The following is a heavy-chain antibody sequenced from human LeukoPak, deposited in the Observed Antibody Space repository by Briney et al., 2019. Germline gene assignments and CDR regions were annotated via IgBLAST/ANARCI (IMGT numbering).Heavy chain of an antibody. Sequence: GGSLRLSCAASGFTVSSNSMSWVRQAPGKGLEWVSSISSSSSYIYYADSVKGRFTISRDNAKNTLYLQMNSLRADDTAVYYCARVQGHPPNGLDIWGQGTMVTVSS. D-gene: IGHD2-8*01. J-gene: IGHJ3*02. V-gene: IGHV3-21*01. CDR3: ARVQGHPPNGLDI. CDR1: GFTVSSNS. CDR2: ISSSSSYI.